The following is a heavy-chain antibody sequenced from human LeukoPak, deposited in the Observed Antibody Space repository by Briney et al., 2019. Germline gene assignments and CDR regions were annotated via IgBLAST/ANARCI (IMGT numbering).Heavy chain of an antibody. Sequence: PGGSLRLSCAASGFTLSNSWMFWVRQAPGKGLVGVSDINNDGSRTSYADSVKGRFTISRDGAKNTLFLQMNSLRAEDTAVYYCARGGLPGGFDYWGQGTLVTVSS. D-gene: IGHD7-27*01. CDR3: ARGGLPGGFDY. CDR2: INNDGSRT. J-gene: IGHJ4*02. V-gene: IGHV3-74*01. CDR1: GFTLSNSW.